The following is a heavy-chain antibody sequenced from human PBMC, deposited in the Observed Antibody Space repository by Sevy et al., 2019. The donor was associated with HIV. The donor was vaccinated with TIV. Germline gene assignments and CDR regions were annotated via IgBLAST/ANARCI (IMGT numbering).Heavy chain of an antibody. CDR2: ISAYNGNT. CDR1: GYTFTSYG. V-gene: IGHV1-18*01. Sequence: ASVKVSCKASGYTFTSYGISWVRQAPGQGLEWMGWISAYNGNTNYAQKLQGRVTMTTDTSTSTAYMELRSLRSDDTAVYYCASDLGYCSSTSCYTWFDPWGQGTLVTVSS. D-gene: IGHD2-2*02. J-gene: IGHJ5*02. CDR3: ASDLGYCSSTSCYTWFDP.